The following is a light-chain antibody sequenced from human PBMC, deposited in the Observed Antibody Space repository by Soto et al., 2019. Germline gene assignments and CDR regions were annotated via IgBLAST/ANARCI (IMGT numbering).Light chain of an antibody. CDR3: QQYNNWQPIT. J-gene: IGKJ5*01. CDR2: YAS. Sequence: EIMMTQSPATLSVSPGERATLSCRASQSVSNNLAWYQQKPGQAPRLLIYYASTRSTGITARFSGSGSVTEFTITISSLQSEDFALYYCQQYNNWQPITFGQVTRLEIK. CDR1: QSVSNN. V-gene: IGKV3-15*01.